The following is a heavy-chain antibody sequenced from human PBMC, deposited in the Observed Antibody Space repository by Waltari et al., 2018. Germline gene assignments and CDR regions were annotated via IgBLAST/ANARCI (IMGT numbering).Heavy chain of an antibody. V-gene: IGHV1-18*01. Sequence: QVQLVQSGAEVKKPGASVKVSCKASGYTFTSYGISWVRQAPGQGLEWMGWVSADNGNTNYAQKLQGRVTMTTDTSTSTAYMELRSMRSDDTAVYYCARDRAPYNWNYGGSSSGMDVWGQGTTVTVSS. CDR2: VSADNGNT. D-gene: IGHD1-7*01. J-gene: IGHJ6*02. CDR3: ARDRAPYNWNYGGSSSGMDV. CDR1: GYTFTSYG.